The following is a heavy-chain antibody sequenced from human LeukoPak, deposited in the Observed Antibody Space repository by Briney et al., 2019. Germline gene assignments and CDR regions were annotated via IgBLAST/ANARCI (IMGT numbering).Heavy chain of an antibody. Sequence: SETLSLTCTVSGYSISSGYYWGWIRQPPGKGLEWIGSIYHSGSTYYNPSLKSRVTISVDTSKNQFSLKLSSVTAADTAVYYCARDKRSGILDPGWFDPWGQGTLVTVSS. CDR2: IYHSGST. CDR1: GYSISSGYY. V-gene: IGHV4-38-2*02. CDR3: ARDKRSGILDPGWFDP. D-gene: IGHD2-15*01. J-gene: IGHJ5*02.